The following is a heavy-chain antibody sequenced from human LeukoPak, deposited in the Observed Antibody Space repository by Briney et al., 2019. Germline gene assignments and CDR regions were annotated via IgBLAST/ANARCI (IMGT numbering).Heavy chain of an antibody. D-gene: IGHD3-3*01. CDR2: IYTSGST. J-gene: IGHJ5*02. CDR1: GGSISSYY. V-gene: IGHV4-4*09. Sequence: SETLSLTCTVSGGSISSYYWSWIRQPPGKGLEGIGYIYTSGSTNYNPSLTSRVTISVDTSKNQFSLKLSSVTAADTAVYYCARTSHYDFWSGLRPGWFDPWGQGTLVTVSS. CDR3: ARTSHYDFWSGLRPGWFDP.